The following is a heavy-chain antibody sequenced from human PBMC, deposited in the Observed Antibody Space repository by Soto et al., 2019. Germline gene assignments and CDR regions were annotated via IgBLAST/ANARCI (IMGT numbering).Heavy chain of an antibody. CDR1: GGTFSSYA. D-gene: IGHD3-16*02. Sequence: ASVKVSCKASGGTFSSYAISWVRQAPGQGLEWMGGIIPIFGTANYAQKFQGRVTITADESTSTAYMELSSLRSEDTAVYYCARDQPREDDYVWGSYRSFDYWGQGTLVTVSS. CDR2: IIPIFGTA. V-gene: IGHV1-69*13. CDR3: ARDQPREDDYVWGSYRSFDY. J-gene: IGHJ4*02.